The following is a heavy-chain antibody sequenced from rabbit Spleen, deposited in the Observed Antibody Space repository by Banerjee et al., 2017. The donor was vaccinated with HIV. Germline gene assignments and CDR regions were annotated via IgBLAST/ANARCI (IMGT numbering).Heavy chain of an antibody. J-gene: IGHJ4*01. Sequence: QSLEESGGDLVKPGASLTLTCTASGFSFSSSYYTCWVRQAPGKGLECIACIYAGYTGYTHYASWAKGRFTISKTSSTAVDLKMTSLTAADTATYFCGREINTDYFNLWGQGTLVTVS. V-gene: IGHV1S40*01. D-gene: IGHD8-1*01. CDR2: IYAGYTGYT. CDR3: GREINTDYFNL. CDR1: GFSFSSSYY.